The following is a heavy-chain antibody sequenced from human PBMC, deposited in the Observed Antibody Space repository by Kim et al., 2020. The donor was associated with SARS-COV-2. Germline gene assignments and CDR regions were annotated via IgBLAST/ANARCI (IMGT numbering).Heavy chain of an antibody. CDR3: ARDLGVTTGLDF. J-gene: IGHJ4*02. D-gene: IGHD3-22*01. CDR1: GGSINYNY. Sequence: SETLSLTCAVSGGSINYNYWSWVRQFPGKGLEWIGYIYYTGSAEYNPSLKSRVSMSVDTSKNQFSLRLTSVTAADTAIYFCARDLGVTTGLDFWGQGTPVTVSS. V-gene: IGHV4-59*13. CDR2: IYYTGSA.